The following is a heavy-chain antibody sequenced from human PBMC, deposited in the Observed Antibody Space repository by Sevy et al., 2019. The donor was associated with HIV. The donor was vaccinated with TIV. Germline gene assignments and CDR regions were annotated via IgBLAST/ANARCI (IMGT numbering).Heavy chain of an antibody. V-gene: IGHV3-7*01. CDR3: ARDLFSGSYYENY. J-gene: IGHJ4*02. D-gene: IGHD1-26*01. CDR2: IEQDGSDK. CDR1: GFTLSNYW. Sequence: GGSLRLSCAASGFTLSNYWMSWVRQAPGKGLEWVANIEQDGSDKYYVDSVKGRFTISRDNAKNSLYLQMNSLRPEDTAVYYCARDLFSGSYYENYWGQGTLVTVSS.